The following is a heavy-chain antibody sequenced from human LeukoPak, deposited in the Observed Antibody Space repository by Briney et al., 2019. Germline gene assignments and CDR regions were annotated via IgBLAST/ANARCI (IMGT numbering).Heavy chain of an antibody. J-gene: IGHJ6*02. V-gene: IGHV3-74*01. CDR2: INSDGSIT. Sequence: GGSLRLSCAASGFTFTTYWMHWVRQAPGKGLVWVSHINSDGSITSYADSVKGRFTISRDNAKNTLYLQMNSLRAEDTAVYYCARDAVDTANAVWGQGTAVTVSS. CDR3: ARDAVDTANAV. CDR1: GFTFTTYW. D-gene: IGHD5-18*01.